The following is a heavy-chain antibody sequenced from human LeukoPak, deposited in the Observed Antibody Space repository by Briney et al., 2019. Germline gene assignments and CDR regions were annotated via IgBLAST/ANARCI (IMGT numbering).Heavy chain of an antibody. Sequence: GRSLRLSCITSGFTFGDYAMTWVRQAPGKGLEWVANIKHDGSEEYYVDSVKGRFTISRDNAEKSVYLQMNSLRAEDTAVYYCARDRTATTVYDAFDIWGQGTMVTVSS. CDR3: ARDRTATTVYDAFDI. CDR1: GFTFGDYA. D-gene: IGHD4-17*01. V-gene: IGHV3-7*05. J-gene: IGHJ3*02. CDR2: IKHDGSEE.